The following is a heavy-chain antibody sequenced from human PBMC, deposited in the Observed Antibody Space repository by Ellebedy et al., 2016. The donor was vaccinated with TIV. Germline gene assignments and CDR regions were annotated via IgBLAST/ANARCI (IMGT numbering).Heavy chain of an antibody. J-gene: IGHJ4*02. CDR3: ARFSGAGRFDF. D-gene: IGHD6-13*01. V-gene: IGHV3-21*06. Sequence: PGGSLRLSCAASGFTFSTYSMTWVRQAPGKGLEWVSSMSSSSIYIYYAGSVKGRFTISRDNAKNSLYLQMHSLRDEDSSIYYCARFSGAGRFDFWGQGSLVTVSS. CDR1: GFTFSTYS. CDR2: MSSSSIYI.